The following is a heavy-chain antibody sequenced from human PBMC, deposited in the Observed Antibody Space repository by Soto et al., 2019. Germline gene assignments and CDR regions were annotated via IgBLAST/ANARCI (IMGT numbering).Heavy chain of an antibody. V-gene: IGHV6-1*01. D-gene: IGHD4-17*01. J-gene: IGHJ4*02. CDR1: GDSVSSDTAA. Sequence: SQTLSLTCAISGDSVSSDTAAWNWVRQSPSRGLEWLVTTYFRSKWYKDYALSVKSRITVNPDTSTNQFSLHLNSVTPEDTAVYYCTTWRFDYWGRGTLVTVSS. CDR2: TYFRSKWYK. CDR3: TTWRFDY.